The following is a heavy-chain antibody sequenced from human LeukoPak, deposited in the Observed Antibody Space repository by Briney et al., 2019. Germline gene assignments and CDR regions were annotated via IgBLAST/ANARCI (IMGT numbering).Heavy chain of an antibody. CDR1: GFTFDDYA. Sequence: GGPLRLSCAASGFTFDDYAMHWVRQAPGKGLEWVSLISWDGGSTYYADSVKGRFTISRDNSKNSLYLQMNSLRAEDTALYYCARVSSGWYPDYWGQGTLVTVSS. CDR2: ISWDGGST. J-gene: IGHJ4*02. V-gene: IGHV3-43D*03. CDR3: ARVSSGWYPDY. D-gene: IGHD6-19*01.